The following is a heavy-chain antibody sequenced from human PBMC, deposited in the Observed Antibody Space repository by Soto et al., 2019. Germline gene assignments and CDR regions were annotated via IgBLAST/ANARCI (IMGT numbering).Heavy chain of an antibody. V-gene: IGHV4-30-4*01. CDR1: GGSISSGDYY. D-gene: IGHD2-15*01. J-gene: IGHJ5*02. Sequence: QVQLQESGPGLVKPSQTLSLTCTVSGGSISSGDYYWSWIRQPPGKGLEWIGYIYYSGSTYYNPSLXXXVTRSVDTSRXXLXLXXTSVTAADTAVYYCAIRNALRGYCSGGRGPGWFDPWGQGTLVTVSS. CDR2: IYYSGST. CDR3: AIRNALRGYCSGGRGPGWFDP.